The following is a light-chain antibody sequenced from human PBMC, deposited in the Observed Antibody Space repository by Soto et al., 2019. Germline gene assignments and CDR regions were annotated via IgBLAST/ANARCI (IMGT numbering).Light chain of an antibody. J-gene: IGKJ1*01. Sequence: EIVLTQSPCTLSLSPGERATLSCRASQSVSSSYLAWYQQKPGQAPRLLIYGASSRATGIPDRFSGSGSGTDFTLNISRLEHEDFAVYYCQQYGSSPGWTFGQGAKVEIK. V-gene: IGKV3-20*01. CDR2: GAS. CDR1: QSVSSSY. CDR3: QQYGSSPGWT.